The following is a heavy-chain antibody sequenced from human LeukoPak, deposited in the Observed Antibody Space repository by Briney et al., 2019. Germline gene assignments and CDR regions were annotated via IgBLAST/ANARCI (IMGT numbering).Heavy chain of an antibody. CDR1: GFTFSRSA. J-gene: IGHJ4*02. D-gene: IGHD4-17*01. Sequence: GGSLRLSCTDSGFTFSRSAMHWVRQAPGKGLEWVAVTSYDGIHKYYADSVQGRFTISRDNSKDTLYLQMNSLRVEDTAVYYCAKYGMTTVTYIDYWGQGTLVTVSS. CDR3: AKYGMTTVTYIDY. CDR2: TSYDGIHK. V-gene: IGHV3-30-3*02.